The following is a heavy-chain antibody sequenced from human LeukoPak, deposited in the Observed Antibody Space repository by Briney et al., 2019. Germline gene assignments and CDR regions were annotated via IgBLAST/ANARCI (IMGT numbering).Heavy chain of an antibody. CDR1: GGTFSSYA. D-gene: IGHD5-24*01. CDR3: AKTRDGYNSYYYYYGMDV. CDR2: IIPIFGTA. V-gene: IGHV1-69*13. J-gene: IGHJ6*02. Sequence: SVKVSCKASGGTFSSYAISWVRQAPGQGLEWMGGIIPIFGTANYAQKFQGRVTITADESTSTAYMELSSLRSEDTAVYYCAKTRDGYNSYYYYYGMDVWGQGTTVTVSS.